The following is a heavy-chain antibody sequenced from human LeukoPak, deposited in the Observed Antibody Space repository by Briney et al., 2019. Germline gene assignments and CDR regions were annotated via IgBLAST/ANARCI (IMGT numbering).Heavy chain of an antibody. D-gene: IGHD3-22*01. V-gene: IGHV3-21*01. CDR3: ARDLRYYDSSGYYVESYGMDV. Sequence: GGSLRLSCAASGFTFSSYSMNWVRQAPGKGLEWVSSISSGSSYIYYADSVKGRFTISRDNAKNSLYLQMNSLRAEDTAVYYCARDLRYYDSSGYYVESYGMDVWGQGTTVTVSS. CDR1: GFTFSSYS. CDR2: ISSGSSYI. J-gene: IGHJ6*02.